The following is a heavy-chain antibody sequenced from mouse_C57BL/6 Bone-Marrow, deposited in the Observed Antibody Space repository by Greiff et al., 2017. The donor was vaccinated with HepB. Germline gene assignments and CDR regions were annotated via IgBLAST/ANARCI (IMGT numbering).Heavy chain of an antibody. J-gene: IGHJ4*01. Sequence: GGGLVQPKGSLKLSCAASGFSFNTYAMNWVRQAPGKGLEWVARIRSKSNNYATYYADSVKDRFTISRDDSESMLYLQMNNLKTEDTAMYYCVRHGYYGSSYGYAMDYWGQGTSVTVSS. D-gene: IGHD1-1*01. CDR2: IRSKSNNYAT. CDR1: GFSFNTYA. V-gene: IGHV10-1*01. CDR3: VRHGYYGSSYGYAMDY.